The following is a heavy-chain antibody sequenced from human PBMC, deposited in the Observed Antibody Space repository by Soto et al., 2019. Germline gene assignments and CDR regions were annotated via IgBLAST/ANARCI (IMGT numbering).Heavy chain of an antibody. CDR3: TTGSNEGY. CDR2: IRTKGEGGTT. J-gene: IGHJ4*02. V-gene: IGHV3-15*07. CDR1: GFTFSSAW. D-gene: IGHD1-1*01. Sequence: EVQLVESGGGLVKPGESLRLSCAASGFTFSSAWMNWVRQAPGKGLEWVGRIRTKGEGGTTDYPAPGKGRFTISRDDSKNTLYLQMNSLKTEYTAVFYCTTGSNEGYWGQGILVTVSS.